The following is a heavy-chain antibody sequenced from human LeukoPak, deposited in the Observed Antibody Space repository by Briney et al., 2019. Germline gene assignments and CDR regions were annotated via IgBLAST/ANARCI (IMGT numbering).Heavy chain of an antibody. D-gene: IGHD3-22*01. J-gene: IGHJ4*02. Sequence: GGSLRLSCAVSGITLSNYGMSWVRQAPGKGLEWVAGISDSGGRTNYADTVKGRFTISRDNPKNTLYLQMNSLRAEDTAVYFCAKRGVVIRVILVGFHKEAYYFDSRGQGALVTVSS. CDR1: GITLSNYG. CDR2: ISDSGGRT. CDR3: AKRGVVIRVILVGFHKEAYYFDS. V-gene: IGHV3-23*01.